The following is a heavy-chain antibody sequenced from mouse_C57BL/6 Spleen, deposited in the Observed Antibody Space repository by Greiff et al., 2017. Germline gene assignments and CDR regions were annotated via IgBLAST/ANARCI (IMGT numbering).Heavy chain of an antibody. J-gene: IGHJ3*01. CDR2: IDPEDGET. V-gene: IGHV14-2*01. CDR3: AGYDYGVEFAY. Sequence: DVKLQESGAELVKPGASVKLSCTASGFNIKDYYMHWVKQRTEQGLEWIGRIDPEDGETKYAPKFQGKATITADTSSNTAYLPLSSLTSEDTAVYYCAGYDYGVEFAYWGQGTLVTVSA. D-gene: IGHD2-2*01. CDR1: GFNIKDYY.